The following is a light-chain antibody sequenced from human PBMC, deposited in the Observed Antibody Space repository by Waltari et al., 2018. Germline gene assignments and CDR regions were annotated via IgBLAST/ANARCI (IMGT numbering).Light chain of an antibody. CDR2: EVT. CDR1: SSDIGVYNY. J-gene: IGLJ3*02. Sequence: QSALTQPASVSGSPGQSISISCTGTSSDIGVYNYVSWFQQYPGKAPKLMIYEVTNRPSGGSDRFSGSKSDNPASRTISGLQAEDEADYYCSSYTASSTWVFGGGTKLSVL. CDR3: SSYTASSTWV. V-gene: IGLV2-14*01.